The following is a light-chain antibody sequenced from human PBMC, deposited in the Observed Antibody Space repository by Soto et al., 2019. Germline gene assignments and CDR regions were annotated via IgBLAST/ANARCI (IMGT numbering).Light chain of an antibody. Sequence: DIQMTQSPSSLSASVGDRVTITCRASQSISTYLNWYQQKPGKAPKLLIYAASSLQSGVPSRFSGSGSGTDFSLTISSLQPEDFANYYCQQSYSTPVTFGQGTKVAI. J-gene: IGKJ1*01. CDR1: QSISTY. CDR3: QQSYSTPVT. V-gene: IGKV1-39*01. CDR2: AAS.